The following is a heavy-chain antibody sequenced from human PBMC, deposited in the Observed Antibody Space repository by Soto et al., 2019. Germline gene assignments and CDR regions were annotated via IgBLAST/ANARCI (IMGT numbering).Heavy chain of an antibody. CDR3: AHRLIEQVIDWGFHP. J-gene: IGHJ5*02. CDR2: IYWDDEK. V-gene: IGHV2-5*02. D-gene: IGHD3-16*01. Sequence: QITLKESGPTLVKPTQTLTLTCTFSGFSLSTGGVTVGWIRQPPGKALEWLGHIYWDDEKRYSPSLMSRLTINKDTSKDQVFLTVSNMAPVYTAIYYCAHRLIEQVIDWGFHPWGQGTLVTVSS. CDR1: GFSLSTGGVT.